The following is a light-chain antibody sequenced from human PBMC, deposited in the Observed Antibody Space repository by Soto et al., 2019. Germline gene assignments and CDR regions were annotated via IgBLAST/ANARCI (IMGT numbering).Light chain of an antibody. CDR3: QQYGNLHLT. CDR1: QDISNY. Sequence: DIQMTQSPSPLSASVGDRVTITCQASQDISNYLNWYQQKPGKAPKLLIYDASNLETGVPSRFSGSGSGTDFTFTISSLQHEDIEPYYCQQYGNLHLTLGGGTKVDIK. J-gene: IGKJ4*01. CDR2: DAS. V-gene: IGKV1-33*01.